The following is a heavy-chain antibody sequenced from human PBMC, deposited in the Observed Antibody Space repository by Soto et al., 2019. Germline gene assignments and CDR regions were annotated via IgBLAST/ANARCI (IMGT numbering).Heavy chain of an antibody. CDR1: GGSISSGGYS. J-gene: IGHJ4*02. CDR2: IYHSGST. Sequence: PSETLSLTCAVSGGSISSGGYSWSWIRQPPGKGLEWIGYIYHSGSTYYNPSLKSRVTISVDRTKNQFSLTLSSVTAADTAVYYCVSPRTSVLTQAYFDYWGPGALVTVSS. V-gene: IGHV4-30-2*01. CDR3: VSPRTSVLTQAYFDY. D-gene: IGHD2-8*01.